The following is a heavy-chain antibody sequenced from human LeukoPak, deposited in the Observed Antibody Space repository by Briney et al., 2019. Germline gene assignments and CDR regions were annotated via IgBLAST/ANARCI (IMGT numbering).Heavy chain of an antibody. D-gene: IGHD1-26*01. CDR1: GFTFTSSA. V-gene: IGHV1-58*01. Sequence: TSVKVSSKASGFTFTSSAVQWVRQARGQRLEWIGWIVVGSGNTNYAQKFQERVTITRDMSTSTAYMELSSLRSEDTAVYYCAASRSRRELTPYWGQGTLVTVSS. CDR2: IVVGSGNT. CDR3: AASRSRRELTPY. J-gene: IGHJ4*02.